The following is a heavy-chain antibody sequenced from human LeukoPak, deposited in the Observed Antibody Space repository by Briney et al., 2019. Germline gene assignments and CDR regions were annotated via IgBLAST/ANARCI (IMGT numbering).Heavy chain of an antibody. V-gene: IGHV3-23*01. CDR3: ARGAYGDYDY. Sequence: GGSLRPSCAASGFTFNNYAMSWVRQAPGKGLEWVSAISSSGSSTYYADSVKGRFTISRDNSKNTLYLQMNSLRAEATAAYYCARGAYGDYDYWGQGTLVTVSS. CDR2: ISSSGSST. D-gene: IGHD4-17*01. J-gene: IGHJ4*02. CDR1: GFTFNNYA.